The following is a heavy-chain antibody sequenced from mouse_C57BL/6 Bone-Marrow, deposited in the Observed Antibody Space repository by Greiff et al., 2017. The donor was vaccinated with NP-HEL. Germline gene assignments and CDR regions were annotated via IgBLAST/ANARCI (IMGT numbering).Heavy chain of an antibody. CDR1: GYTFTDYE. J-gene: IGHJ3*01. CDR2: IDPETGGT. V-gene: IGHV1-15*01. Sequence: QVQLQQSGAELVRPGASVTLSWKASGYTFTDYEMHWVKQTPVHGLEWIGAIDPETGGTAYNQKFKGKAILTADKSSSTAYMELRSLTSEDSAVYYCTDDGYYPAWFAYWGQGTLVTVSA. D-gene: IGHD2-3*01. CDR3: TDDGYYPAWFAY.